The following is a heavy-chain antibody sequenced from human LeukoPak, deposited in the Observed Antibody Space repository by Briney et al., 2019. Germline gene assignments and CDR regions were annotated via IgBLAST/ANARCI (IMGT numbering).Heavy chain of an antibody. CDR3: ARGPPTYYDILTGLVDY. CDR2: MNPNSGNT. Sequence: ASVKVSCKASGYTFTSYDINWVRQATGQGLEWMGWMNPNSGNTGYARKFQGRVTMTRNTSISTAYMELSSLRSEDTAVYYCARGPPTYYDILTGLVDYWGQGTLVTVSS. J-gene: IGHJ4*02. CDR1: GYTFTSYD. V-gene: IGHV1-8*01. D-gene: IGHD3-9*01.